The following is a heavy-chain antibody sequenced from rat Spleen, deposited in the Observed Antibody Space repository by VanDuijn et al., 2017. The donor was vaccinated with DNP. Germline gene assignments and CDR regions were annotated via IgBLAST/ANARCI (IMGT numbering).Heavy chain of an antibody. CDR2: ISYSGGT. Sequence: EVQLQESGPGLVKPSQSLSLTCSVTGYSISSNYWGWIRKFPGSKMEWMGYISYSGGTRYNPSLKSRISITRDTSKNQFFLQLNSVTTEDTATYYCTRYRNHGYTYDVFDYWGQGVMVTVSS. J-gene: IGHJ2*01. V-gene: IGHV3-1*01. CDR1: GYSISSNY. D-gene: IGHD1-4*01. CDR3: TRYRNHGYTYDVFDY.